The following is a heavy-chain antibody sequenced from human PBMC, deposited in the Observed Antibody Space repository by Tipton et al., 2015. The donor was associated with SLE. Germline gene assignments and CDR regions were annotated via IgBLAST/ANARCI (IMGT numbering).Heavy chain of an antibody. V-gene: IGHV3-49*03. J-gene: IGHJ2*01. D-gene: IGHD6-6*01. CDR3: ARDDPSYWYFDL. CDR1: GFTFGDYA. CDR2: IRSKAYGGTT. Sequence: QLVQSGGGLVQPGRSLRLSCTASGFTFGDYAMSWFRQAPGKGLEWVGFIRSKAYGGTTEYAASVKGRFTISRDNAKNTLYLQMNTLRADDTAVYYCARDDPSYWYFDLWGRGTLVTVSS.